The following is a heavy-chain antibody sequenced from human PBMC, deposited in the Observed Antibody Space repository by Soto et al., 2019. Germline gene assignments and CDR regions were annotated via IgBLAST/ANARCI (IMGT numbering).Heavy chain of an antibody. D-gene: IGHD2-2*01. Sequence: SETLSLTCTVSGGSISSGGYYWSWIRQHPGKGLEWIGYIYYSGSTYYNPSLKSRVTISVDTSKNQFSLKLSSVTAADTAVYYCARASSQPGDFDYWGQGTLVTVSS. CDR2: IYYSGST. CDR1: GGSISSGGYY. CDR3: ARASSQPGDFDY. V-gene: IGHV4-31*03. J-gene: IGHJ4*02.